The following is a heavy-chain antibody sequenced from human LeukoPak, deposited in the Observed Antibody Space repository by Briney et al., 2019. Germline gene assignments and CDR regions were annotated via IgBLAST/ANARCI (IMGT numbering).Heavy chain of an antibody. J-gene: IGHJ4*02. D-gene: IGHD6-13*01. CDR3: ARVLGYSSSWYEDYFDY. CDR2: INHSGST. CDR1: GGSFSGYY. Sequence: SETLSLTCAVYGGSFSGYYWSWIRQPPGKGLEWIGEINHSGSTNYNPSLKSRVTISVDTSKNQFSLKLSSVTAADTAVYYCARVLGYSSSWYEDYFDYWGQGTLVTVSS. V-gene: IGHV4-34*01.